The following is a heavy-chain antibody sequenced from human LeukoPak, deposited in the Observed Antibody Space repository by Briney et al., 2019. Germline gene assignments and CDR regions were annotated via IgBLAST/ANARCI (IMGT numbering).Heavy chain of an antibody. J-gene: IGHJ6*02. Sequence: QPGRSLRLYCAASGFTFSSYGMHWVRQAPGKGLEWVAVIWYDGSNKYYADSVKGRFTISRDNSKNTLYLQMNSLRAEDTAVYYCARDLAYCGGDCYSYYYGMDVWGQGTTVTVSS. D-gene: IGHD2-21*02. CDR3: ARDLAYCGGDCYSYYYGMDV. CDR1: GFTFSSYG. V-gene: IGHV3-33*01. CDR2: IWYDGSNK.